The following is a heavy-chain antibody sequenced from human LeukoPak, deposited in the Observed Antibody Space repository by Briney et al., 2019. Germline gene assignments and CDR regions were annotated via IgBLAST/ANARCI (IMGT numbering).Heavy chain of an antibody. CDR3: ARGGSWFDP. V-gene: IGHV4-59*01. D-gene: IGHD3-10*01. CDR1: GASISSYY. J-gene: IGHJ5*02. CDR2: IYYSGST. Sequence: SETLSLTCTVSGASISSYYWNWIRQPPGKGLEWIGSIYYSGSTKENPSLKSRVTISVDTSKNQFSLKLTSVTAADTAVYYCARGGSWFDPWGQGTLVTVSS.